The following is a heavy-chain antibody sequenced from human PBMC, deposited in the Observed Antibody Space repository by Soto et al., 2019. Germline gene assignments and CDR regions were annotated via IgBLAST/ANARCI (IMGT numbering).Heavy chain of an antibody. CDR3: AREGPAPYYYYGMDV. V-gene: IGHV1-18*01. Sequence: QVQLVQSRGEVKEPGASVKVSCKTSGYSFTTYGICWVRQAPGQGQEWMGWISAYNGNTNYAQKLQGRVTMTTDTSTSTAYMELRSLRSDDTAVYYCAREGPAPYYYYGMDVWGQGSTVTVSS. CDR1: GYSFTTYG. J-gene: IGHJ6*02. CDR2: ISAYNGNT.